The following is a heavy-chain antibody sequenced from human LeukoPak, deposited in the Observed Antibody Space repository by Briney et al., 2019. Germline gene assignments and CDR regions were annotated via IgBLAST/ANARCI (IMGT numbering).Heavy chain of an antibody. CDR1: GGYISSSNW. CDR2: IYHSGST. V-gene: IGHV4-4*02. D-gene: IGHD1-26*01. CDR3: ARGKSRGSHIDY. J-gene: IGHJ4*02. Sequence: SETLSLTCAVSGGYISSSNWWSWVRQPPGKGLEWIGEIYHSGSTNYNLSLKSRVTISVDKSKNQFSLKLRSVTAADTAVYYCARGKSRGSHIDYWGQGTLVTVSS.